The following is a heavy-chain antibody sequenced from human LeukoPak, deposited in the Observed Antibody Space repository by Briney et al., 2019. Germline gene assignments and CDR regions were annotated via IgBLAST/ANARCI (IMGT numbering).Heavy chain of an antibody. D-gene: IGHD1-26*01. CDR1: GFTFSRNW. V-gene: IGHV3-74*01. CDR2: INGDGSST. CDR3: SGAYYHPTGD. Sequence: GGSLRLSCEASGFTFSRNWMHWVRQAPGKGLVWVSRINGDGSSTSYADSVKGRFTVSRDNAKNTLYLQTNSLRAEDTAVYYCSGAYYHPTGDWGQGTLVTVSS. J-gene: IGHJ4*02.